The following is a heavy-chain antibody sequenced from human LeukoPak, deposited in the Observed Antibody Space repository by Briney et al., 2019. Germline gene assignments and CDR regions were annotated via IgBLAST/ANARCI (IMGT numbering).Heavy chain of an antibody. Sequence: GGSLRLSCAASGFSFSSSGMHWVRQAPGKGLEWVAVIWYDGSNKYYADSVKGRLTISRDNSKNTLYLQMNSLRADDTAVYFCAKDALRWSYYYDYCGQGTLVTVSS. CDR1: GFSFSSSG. CDR3: AKDALRWSYYYDY. V-gene: IGHV3-33*06. J-gene: IGHJ4*02. CDR2: IWYDGSNK. D-gene: IGHD4-23*01.